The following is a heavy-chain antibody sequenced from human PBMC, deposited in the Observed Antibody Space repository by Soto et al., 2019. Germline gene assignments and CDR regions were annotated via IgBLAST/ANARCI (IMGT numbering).Heavy chain of an antibody. J-gene: IGHJ4*02. D-gene: IGHD3-10*01. CDR2: INHGGST. V-gene: IGHV4-34*01. CDR1: GGSFSGYY. Sequence: SETLSLTCAVYGGSFSGYYRSWIRQPPGKGLEWIGEINHGGSTTYTPSLKSRATMSIDTSKNQFSLRLSSVTAADTAVYHCVKTQSYYFGSGRSYYFAYWGQGTLVTVSS. CDR3: VKTQSYYFGSGRSYYFAY.